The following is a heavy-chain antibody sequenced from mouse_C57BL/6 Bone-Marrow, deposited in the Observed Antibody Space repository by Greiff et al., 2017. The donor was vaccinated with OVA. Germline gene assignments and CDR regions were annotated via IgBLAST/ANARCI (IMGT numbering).Heavy chain of an antibody. CDR3: AQSTMVTTEEVDYFDY. CDR2: IYPRSGNT. Sequence: QVQLQQSGAELARPGASVKLSCKASGYTFTSYGISWVKQRTGQGLEWIGEIYPRSGNTYYNEKFKGKATLTADKSSSTAYMELRSLTSEDSAVYFCAQSTMVTTEEVDYFDYWGQGTTLTVSS. J-gene: IGHJ2*01. V-gene: IGHV1-81*01. D-gene: IGHD2-2*01. CDR1: GYTFTSYG.